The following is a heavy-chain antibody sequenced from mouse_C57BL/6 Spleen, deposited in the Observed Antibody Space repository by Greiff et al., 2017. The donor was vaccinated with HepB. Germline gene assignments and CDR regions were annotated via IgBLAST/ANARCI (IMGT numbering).Heavy chain of an antibody. CDR1: GYTFTSYW. Sequence: VQLQQPGTELVKPGASVKLSCKASGYTFTSYWMHWVKQRPGQGLEWIGNINPSNGGTNYNEKFKSKATLTVDKSSSTAYMQLSSLTSEDSAVYYCARGGLDGNYEGNYAMDDWGQGTSVTDAS. V-gene: IGHV1-53*01. CDR3: ARGGLDGNYEGNYAMDD. D-gene: IGHD2-1*01. CDR2: INPSNGGT. J-gene: IGHJ4*01.